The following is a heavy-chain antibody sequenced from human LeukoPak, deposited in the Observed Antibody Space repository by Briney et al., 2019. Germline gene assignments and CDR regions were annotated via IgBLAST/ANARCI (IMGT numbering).Heavy chain of an antibody. Sequence: ETLSLTCIVSGGSIISYYWSWIRQPPGKGLEWIGYIYYSGSTNYNPPLKRRVTIPVDTSKNQFSLKLSSVTAADTAVYYGARGGDSSGYYYPVFDYCGQGNLVTVSS. V-gene: IGHV4-59*01. D-gene: IGHD3-22*01. CDR2: IYYSGST. CDR3: ARGGDSSGYYYPVFDY. J-gene: IGHJ4*02. CDR1: GGSIISYY.